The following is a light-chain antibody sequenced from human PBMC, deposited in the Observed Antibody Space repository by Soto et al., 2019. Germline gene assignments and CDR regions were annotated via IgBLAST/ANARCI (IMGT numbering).Light chain of an antibody. CDR1: QNLMHSNGYNY. V-gene: IGKV2-28*01. CDR3: MQTLQTPT. CDR2: LGS. J-gene: IGKJ1*01. Sequence: VIFKSTLSLPFTPGEPASISCMSSQNLMHSNGYNYLDWYVQKPGQSPQLLIYLGSNRASGVPDRFSGSGLGTDFTLKISRVEAEDVGGYYCMQTLQTPTFGQGTKVDIK.